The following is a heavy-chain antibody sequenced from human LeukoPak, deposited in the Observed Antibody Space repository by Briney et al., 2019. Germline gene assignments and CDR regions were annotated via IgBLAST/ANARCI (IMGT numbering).Heavy chain of an antibody. D-gene: IGHD3-22*01. V-gene: IGHV3-30*04. CDR2: ISYDGSDK. Sequence: TEGSLRLSCAASGFTLSSHAMHWVRQAPGKGLEWVAVISYDGSDKYYADSVKGRFTISRDNSKNTLYLQMNSLRAEDTAMYYCARDGDYYYDSSGLDYWGQGTLVTVSS. CDR1: GFTLSSHA. J-gene: IGHJ4*02. CDR3: ARDGDYYYDSSGLDY.